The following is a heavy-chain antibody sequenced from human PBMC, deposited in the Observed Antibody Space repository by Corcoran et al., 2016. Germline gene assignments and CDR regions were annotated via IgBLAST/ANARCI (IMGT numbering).Heavy chain of an antibody. V-gene: IGHV3-73*02. Sequence: EVQLVESGGDLVQPGGSLRLSCAASGFTFSDSAIHWVRQASGQGLEWVGRIRSRPNSYATAYAASLGGRFTISRDDSKNTAYLQRNSLKTEDTAVYDCTRGIGGYVRDGWGQGTTVTVSS. CDR2: IRSRPNSYAT. CDR3: TRGIGGYVRDG. D-gene: IGHD3-16*01. CDR1: GFTFSDSA. J-gene: IGHJ6*02.